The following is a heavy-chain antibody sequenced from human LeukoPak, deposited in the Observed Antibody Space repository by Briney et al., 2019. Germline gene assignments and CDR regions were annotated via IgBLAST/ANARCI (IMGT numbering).Heavy chain of an antibody. Sequence: GGSLRLSCVASGSTFSDYYMSWIRQAPGKGLEWVSYISSSSSSYTNYADSVKGRFTISRDNAKNSLYLQMNSLRAEDTAVYYCARDEAGVTTFGYWGQGTLVTVSS. V-gene: IGHV3-11*06. CDR2: ISSSSSSYT. CDR1: GSTFSDYY. J-gene: IGHJ4*02. CDR3: ARDEAGVTTFGY. D-gene: IGHD4-11*01.